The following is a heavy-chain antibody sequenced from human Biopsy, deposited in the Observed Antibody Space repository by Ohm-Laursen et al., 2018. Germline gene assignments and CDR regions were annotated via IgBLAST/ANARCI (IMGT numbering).Heavy chain of an antibody. CDR3: ARGEGSSWFDP. Sequence: ASVKVSCKASGDSFTSYAIGWVRQAPGQGLEWMGGIIPIPNVATYAQKFQGRITITADESTSTAYMELSSLTSEEPAVYFCARGEGSSWFDPWGHGTLVTVSS. CDR2: IIPIPNVA. D-gene: IGHD1-26*01. J-gene: IGHJ5*02. CDR1: GDSFTSYA. V-gene: IGHV1-69*10.